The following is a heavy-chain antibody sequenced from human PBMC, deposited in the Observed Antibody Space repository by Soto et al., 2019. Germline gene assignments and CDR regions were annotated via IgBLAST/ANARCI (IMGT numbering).Heavy chain of an antibody. D-gene: IGHD2-2*02. CDR1: GGSFSGYY. CDR2: INHSGST. Sequence: SETLSLTCAVYGGSFSGYYWSWIRQPPGKGLEWIGEINHSGSTNYNPSLKSRVTISVDTSKNQFPLKLSSVTAADTAVYYCARARYCSSTSCYTRIAAAGTFDYWGQGTLVTV. J-gene: IGHJ4*02. CDR3: ARARYCSSTSCYTRIAAAGTFDY. V-gene: IGHV4-34*01.